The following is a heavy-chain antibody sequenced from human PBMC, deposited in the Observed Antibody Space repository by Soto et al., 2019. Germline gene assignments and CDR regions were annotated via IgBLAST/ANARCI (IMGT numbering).Heavy chain of an antibody. CDR1: GFTLSNHA. J-gene: IGHJ4*02. CDR2: ISHGGGST. CDR3: TRDWAVGLPDY. D-gene: IGHD1-26*01. Sequence: EVQLLESGGGLVQPGGSLRLSCAASGFTLSNHAMSWVRQAPGQGLQWVSTISHGGGSTFYADSVKGRFTISRDNSKNTLSLQMNSPRAEDSALYYCTRDWAVGLPDYWGQGSRVTVSS. V-gene: IGHV3-23*01.